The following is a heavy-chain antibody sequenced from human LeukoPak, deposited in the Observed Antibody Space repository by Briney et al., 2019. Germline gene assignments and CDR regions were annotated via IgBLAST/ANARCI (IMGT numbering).Heavy chain of an antibody. D-gene: IGHD2-2*01. Sequence: GGSLRLSCAASGFTVSSNYMSWVRQAPGKGVEWVSVIYSGGSTYYADSVKGRFTISRHNSKNTLYLQMNSLRAEDTAVYYCALGYCSSTSCYPGRLDYWGQGTLVTVSS. CDR3: ALGYCSSTSCYPGRLDY. CDR1: GFTVSSNY. V-gene: IGHV3-53*04. J-gene: IGHJ4*02. CDR2: IYSGGST.